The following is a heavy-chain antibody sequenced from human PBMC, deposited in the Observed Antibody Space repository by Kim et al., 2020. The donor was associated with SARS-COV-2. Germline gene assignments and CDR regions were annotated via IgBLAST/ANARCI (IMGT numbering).Heavy chain of an antibody. CDR3: ARATPSITLAVDI. J-gene: IGHJ3*02. D-gene: IGHD5-12*01. Sequence: YAQKFQGRVTLTRDTSISTAYMELSRMRSDDTAVYYCARATPSITLAVDIWGQGTMVTVSS. V-gene: IGHV1-2*02.